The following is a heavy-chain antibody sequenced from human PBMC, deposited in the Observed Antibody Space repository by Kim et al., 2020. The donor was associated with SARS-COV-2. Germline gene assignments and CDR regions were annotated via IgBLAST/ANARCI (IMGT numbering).Heavy chain of an antibody. CDR2: IGGTGSDK. CDR1: GFIFSDYA. CDR3: AKGQFARNSVWDAFDI. D-gene: IGHD2-21*01. Sequence: GGSLRLSCAASGFIFSDYAMTWVRQAPGKGLEWVSSIGGTGSDKHYIDSVKGRFTISRDNSGSTLYLQMNSLRSDDTAIYYCAKGQFARNSVWDAFDIWGQGTVVTVSS. V-gene: IGHV3-23*01. J-gene: IGHJ3*02.